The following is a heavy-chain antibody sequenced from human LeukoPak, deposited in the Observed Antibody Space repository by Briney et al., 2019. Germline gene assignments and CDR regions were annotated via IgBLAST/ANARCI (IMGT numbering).Heavy chain of an antibody. V-gene: IGHV1-18*01. Sequence: GASVKVSCKASGGTFSSYAISWVRQAPGQGLEWMGWISAYNGNTNYAQKLQGRVTMTTDTSTSTAYMELRSLRSDDTAVYYCARDQVVSGHIVVVTAIPYFDYWGQGTLVTVSS. D-gene: IGHD2-21*02. CDR1: GGTFSSYA. CDR2: ISAYNGNT. CDR3: ARDQVVSGHIVVVTAIPYFDY. J-gene: IGHJ4*02.